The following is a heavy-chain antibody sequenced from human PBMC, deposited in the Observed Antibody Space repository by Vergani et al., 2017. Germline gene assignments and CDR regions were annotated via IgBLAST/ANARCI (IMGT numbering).Heavy chain of an antibody. CDR1: GFTFNAYY. Sequence: VQLVESGGGLVKPGGSLRLSCEASGFTFNAYYMSWVRQAPGKGLECVSYISVSGTSIHYADSVKGRFIISRDNTNNSLFLQLRSLRAEDAAVYYCARDCTSGGCPDNYGMDVWGQGATVTVSS. CDR3: ARDCTSGGCPDNYGMDV. J-gene: IGHJ6*02. CDR2: ISVSGTSI. V-gene: IGHV3-11*04. D-gene: IGHD2-8*01.